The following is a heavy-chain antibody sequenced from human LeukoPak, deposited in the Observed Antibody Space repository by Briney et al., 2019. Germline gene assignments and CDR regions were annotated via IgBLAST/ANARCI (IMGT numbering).Heavy chain of an antibody. V-gene: IGHV3-21*01. CDR1: GFTFSNAW. Sequence: GGSLRLSCAASGFTFSNAWLSWVRQTPGKGLEWVSSISTSSTYIYYADSVKGRFTTSRDNAKNSLYLQMNNLRADDTAVYYCARFDGSGGYGFDYWGQGTLVTVSS. J-gene: IGHJ4*02. D-gene: IGHD3-22*01. CDR3: ARFDGSGGYGFDY. CDR2: ISTSSTYI.